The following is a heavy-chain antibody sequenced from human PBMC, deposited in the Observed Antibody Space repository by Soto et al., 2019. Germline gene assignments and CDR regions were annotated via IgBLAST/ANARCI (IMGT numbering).Heavy chain of an antibody. D-gene: IGHD6-13*01. J-gene: IGHJ4*02. CDR3: AKGGLGQQLGLGD. CDR1: GFTFSSYA. Sequence: EVQLLESGGGLVQPGGSLRLSCAASGFTFSSYAMSWVRQAPGKGLEYVSSVSDSGGSTYYADSVKGRFTISRDSSKNMLYLRMNALRVEDMAIYYCAKGGLGQQLGLGDWGQGTLVTVSS. V-gene: IGHV3-23*01. CDR2: VSDSGGST.